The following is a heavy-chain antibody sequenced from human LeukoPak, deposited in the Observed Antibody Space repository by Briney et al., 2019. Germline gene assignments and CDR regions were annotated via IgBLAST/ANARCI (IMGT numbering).Heavy chain of an antibody. CDR2: IIPIFGTA. D-gene: IGHD2-8*01. V-gene: IGHV1-69*13. J-gene: IGHJ2*01. CDR1: GGTFSSYA. CDR3: ARDGCTNGVCYTHWYFDL. Sequence: SVKVSCKASGGTFSSYAISWVRQAPGQGLEWMGGIIPIFGTANYAQKFQGRVTITADESTSTAYMELSSLRSEDTAVYYCARDGCTNGVCYTHWYFDLWGRGTLITVSS.